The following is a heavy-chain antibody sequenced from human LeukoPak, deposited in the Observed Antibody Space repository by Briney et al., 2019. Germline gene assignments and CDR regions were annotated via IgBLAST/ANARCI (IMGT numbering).Heavy chain of an antibody. V-gene: IGHV3-23*01. CDR2: ISGRTDRT. CDR3: AREIGVLGWFDP. Sequence: GGSLRLSCVASGFSFGNTAMNWVRQGPGKWLEWVSAISGRTDRTFYADSVEGRFTISRDNSKNTVYLQMNNLRAEDTAVYYCAREIGVLGWFDPWGQGTLVTVSS. D-gene: IGHD3-10*01. CDR1: GFSFGNTA. J-gene: IGHJ5*02.